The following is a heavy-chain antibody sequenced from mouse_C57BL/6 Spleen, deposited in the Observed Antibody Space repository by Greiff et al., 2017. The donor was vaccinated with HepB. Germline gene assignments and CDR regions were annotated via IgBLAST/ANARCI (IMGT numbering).Heavy chain of an antibody. D-gene: IGHD2-4*01. V-gene: IGHV2-6-1*01. Sequence: VQRVESGPGLVAPSQSLSITCTVSGFSLTSYGVHWVRQPPGKGLEWLVVIWSDGSTTYNSALKSRLSISKDNSKSQVFLKMNSLQTDDTAMYYCARHYDYDVRAMDYWGQGTSVTVSS. CDR3: ARHYDYDVRAMDY. CDR2: IWSDGST. CDR1: GFSLTSYG. J-gene: IGHJ4*01.